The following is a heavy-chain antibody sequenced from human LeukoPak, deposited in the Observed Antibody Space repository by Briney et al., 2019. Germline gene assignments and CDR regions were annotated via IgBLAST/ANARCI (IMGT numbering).Heavy chain of an antibody. CDR3: ASPGAYC. CDR2: ISSNGGST. CDR1: GFTFSSYA. D-gene: IGHD2-8*02. V-gene: IGHV3-64*01. J-gene: IGHJ4*02. Sequence: PGGSLRLSCAASGFTFSSYAMHWVRQAPGKGLEYVSAISSNGGSTYYANSVKGRFTISRDNSKTTLYLQMGSLRSEDMAVYYCASPGAYCWGQGTLVTVSS.